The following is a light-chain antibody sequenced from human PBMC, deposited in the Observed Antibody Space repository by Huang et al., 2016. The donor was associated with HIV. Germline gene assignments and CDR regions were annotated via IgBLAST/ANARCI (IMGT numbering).Light chain of an antibody. V-gene: IGKV3-11*01. CDR1: QSVSNY. J-gene: IGKJ4*01. Sequence: EIVLTQSPATLSLSPGERATLSCRASQSVSNYLAWYQHKPGQAPRRLIYDASNRATGTPARFSVSGSGTDFTLTVSSLEPEDFAVYYCQQRGGWPLTFGGGTKVEIK. CDR2: DAS. CDR3: QQRGGWPLT.